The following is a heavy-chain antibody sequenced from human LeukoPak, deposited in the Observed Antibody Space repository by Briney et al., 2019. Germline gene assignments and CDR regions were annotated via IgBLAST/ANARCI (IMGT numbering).Heavy chain of an antibody. CDR2: IYYSGST. CDR1: GGSISSSSYY. D-gene: IGHD6-13*01. J-gene: IGHJ5*02. Sequence: SETLSLTCTVSGGSISSSSYYWGWIRQPPGKGLEWIGSIYYSGSTYYNPSLKSRVTISVDTSKNQFSLKLSSVTAADTAVYYCARVSAVAGNNWFDPWGQGTLVTVSS. V-gene: IGHV4-39*07. CDR3: ARVSAVAGNNWFDP.